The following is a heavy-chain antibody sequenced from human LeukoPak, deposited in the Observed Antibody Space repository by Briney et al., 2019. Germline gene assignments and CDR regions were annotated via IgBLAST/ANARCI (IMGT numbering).Heavy chain of an antibody. V-gene: IGHV1-69*06. CDR3: AATLFYHDNTGYFYGMDV. CDR2: VIPIFGTA. D-gene: IGHD3-22*01. J-gene: IGHJ6*02. Sequence: SVKVSCKASGGRFTSFAINWVRQAPGQGLEWMGRVIPIFGTADYAQMFQGRVSIAAHKSTSTAYMELSSLRSEDTAVYYCAATLFYHDNTGYFYGMDVWGQGTTVTVS. CDR1: GGRFTSFA.